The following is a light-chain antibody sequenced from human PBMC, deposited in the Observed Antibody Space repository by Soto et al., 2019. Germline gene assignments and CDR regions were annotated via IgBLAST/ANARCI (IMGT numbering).Light chain of an antibody. Sequence: EIVLTQSPGTLSLSPWDRATLSCRASQSVSSTYLAWYQQKPGQAPRLLIYGASRRATGIPDRFSGRESGTDFTLTITTLEPEDSAVYFCQQYASSPYTFGQGTKVDIK. V-gene: IGKV3-20*01. CDR3: QQYASSPYT. J-gene: IGKJ2*01. CDR1: QSVSSTY. CDR2: GAS.